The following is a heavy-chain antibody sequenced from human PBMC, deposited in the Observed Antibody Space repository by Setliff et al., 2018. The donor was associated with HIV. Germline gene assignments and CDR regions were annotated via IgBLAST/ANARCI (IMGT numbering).Heavy chain of an antibody. CDR3: ARGVNFDY. CDR1: GDSISSGSYY. V-gene: IGHV4-61*09. J-gene: IGHJ4*02. CDR2: IHTTGCT. D-gene: IGHD3-3*01. Sequence: SETLSLTCSVSGDSISSGSYYWSWIRLPAGKGLEWIGQIHTTGCTNYNPSLKSRVTISVDTSRNQFSLKLTSATAADTAIYYCARGVNFDYWGQGTQVTVS.